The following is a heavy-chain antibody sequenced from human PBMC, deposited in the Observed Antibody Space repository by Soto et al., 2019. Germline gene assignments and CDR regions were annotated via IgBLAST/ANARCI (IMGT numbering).Heavy chain of an antibody. Sequence: PSETLSLTCTVSGGSISSYYWSWIRQPPGKGLEWIGYIYYSGSTNYNPSLKSRVTISVDTSKNQFSLKLSSVTAADTAVYYCARGLHLGELALDAPYNWFDPWGQGTLVTVSS. D-gene: IGHD3-16*01. CDR1: GGSISSYY. V-gene: IGHV4-59*08. CDR3: ARGLHLGELALDAPYNWFDP. CDR2: IYYSGST. J-gene: IGHJ5*02.